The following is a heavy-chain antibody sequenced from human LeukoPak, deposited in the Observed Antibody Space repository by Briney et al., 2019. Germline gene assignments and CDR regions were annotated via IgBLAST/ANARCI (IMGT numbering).Heavy chain of an antibody. Sequence: PGGSLRLSCAASGFTFTTYAMSWVRQTPGKGLEWVSTFSGSVDTTYHADSVKGRFTISRDNSKNTVYLQMNSLRAGDTAVYYCAKASAGTCSGARCYYFDSWGQGTPVTVSS. CDR2: FSGSVDTT. CDR3: AKASAGTCSGARCYYFDS. J-gene: IGHJ4*02. D-gene: IGHD2-15*01. CDR1: GFTFTTYA. V-gene: IGHV3-23*01.